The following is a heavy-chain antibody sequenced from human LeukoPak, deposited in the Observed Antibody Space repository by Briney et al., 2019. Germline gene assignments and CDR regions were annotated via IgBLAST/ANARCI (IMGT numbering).Heavy chain of an antibody. Sequence: GGSLRLSCVASGFMFSSHNMNWVRQAPGKGLEWISYLSSSGSTIYYEDSVQGRFTISRDNAKKSLYLQMDSLRAEDTAVYYCAKSNGYGLVDIWGQGTMVTVSS. D-gene: IGHD3-10*01. J-gene: IGHJ3*02. CDR2: LSSSGSTI. CDR3: AKSNGYGLVDI. V-gene: IGHV3-48*01. CDR1: GFMFSSHN.